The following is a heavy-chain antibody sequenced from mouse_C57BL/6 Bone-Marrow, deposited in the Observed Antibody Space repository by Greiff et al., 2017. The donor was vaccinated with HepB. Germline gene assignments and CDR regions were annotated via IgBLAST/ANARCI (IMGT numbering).Heavy chain of an antibody. Sequence: VQLKESGPELVKPGASVKISCKASGYSFTDYNMNWVKQSNGKSLEWIGVINPNYGTTSYNQKFKGKATLTVDKSSSPAYMQLNSLTSEDSAVYYCARLRDGSYYAMDYWGQGTSVTVSS. J-gene: IGHJ4*01. CDR2: INPNYGTT. D-gene: IGHD2-3*01. V-gene: IGHV1-39*01. CDR3: ARLRDGSYYAMDY. CDR1: GYSFTDYN.